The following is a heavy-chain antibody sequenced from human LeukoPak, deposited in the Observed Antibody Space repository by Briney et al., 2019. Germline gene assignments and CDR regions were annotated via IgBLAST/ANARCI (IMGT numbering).Heavy chain of an antibody. CDR2: IIPIFGTA. J-gene: IGHJ3*02. CDR3: ARAMGKQQLDDAFDI. D-gene: IGHD6-13*01. Sequence: ASVKVSCKASGGTFSSYAISWVRQAPGQGLEWMGGIIPIFGTANYAQKFQGRVTITADESTSTAYMELSSLRSEDTAVYYCARAMGKQQLDDAFDIWGQGTMVTVSS. V-gene: IGHV1-69*13. CDR1: GGTFSSYA.